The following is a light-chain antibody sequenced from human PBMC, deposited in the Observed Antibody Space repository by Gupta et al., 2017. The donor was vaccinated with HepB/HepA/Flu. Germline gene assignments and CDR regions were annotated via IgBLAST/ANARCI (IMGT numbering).Light chain of an antibody. Sequence: SVLAQPVSASGTPGQRVTISCSGGYSNLRNNTVNWYQALPGTAPKVHIYTNNQRPSWVPDRFSGSKSGTSASLAISGLQPHDEADYYCAAWYDRVNGFLFGTGTKFTAL. CDR1: YSNLRNNT. CDR2: TNN. V-gene: IGLV1-44*01. J-gene: IGLJ1*01. CDR3: AAWYDRVNGFL.